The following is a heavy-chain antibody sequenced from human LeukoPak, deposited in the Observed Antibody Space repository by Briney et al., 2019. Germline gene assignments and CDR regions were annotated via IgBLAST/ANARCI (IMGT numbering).Heavy chain of an antibody. Sequence: SVKVSCKASEGTFSSYAISWVRQAPGQGLEWMGGIIPIFGTANYAQKFQGRVTITADESTSTGYMELSSLRSEDTAVYYCARASEGFYYYYGMDVWGKGTTVTVSS. J-gene: IGHJ6*04. CDR1: EGTFSSYA. CDR2: IIPIFGTA. V-gene: IGHV1-69*13. CDR3: ARASEGFYYYYGMDV.